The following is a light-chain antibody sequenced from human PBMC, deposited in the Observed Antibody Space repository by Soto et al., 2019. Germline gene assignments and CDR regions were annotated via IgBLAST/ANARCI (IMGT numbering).Light chain of an antibody. J-gene: IGLJ2*01. Sequence: SSELTQPPSVSVAPGKTARITCGGNNIGSKSVHWYQQKPGQAPVLVIYYDSARPSGIPERFSGSNSGNTATLTISRVEAGDEAYYYCQVWDSRSDGVVFGGGTQRPVL. CDR1: NIGSKS. CDR3: QVWDSRSDGVV. V-gene: IGLV3-21*04. CDR2: YDS.